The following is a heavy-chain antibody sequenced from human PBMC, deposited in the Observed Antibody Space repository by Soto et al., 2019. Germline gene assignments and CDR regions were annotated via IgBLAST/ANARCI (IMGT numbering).Heavy chain of an antibody. J-gene: IGHJ3*02. V-gene: IGHV3-7*04. CDR2: IKPDGSEK. CDR1: GFTFSTYW. D-gene: IGHD3-22*01. Sequence: EVQLVESGGGLVQPGGSLRLSCAASGFTFSTYWMSWVRQAPGKGLEWVANIKPDGSEKWYVDSVKGRFTISRDNAKSSLYLQVDSLRDEDTAVYYCARGDYYDTSGPFSDAFDIWGQGTMVTVSS. CDR3: ARGDYYDTSGPFSDAFDI.